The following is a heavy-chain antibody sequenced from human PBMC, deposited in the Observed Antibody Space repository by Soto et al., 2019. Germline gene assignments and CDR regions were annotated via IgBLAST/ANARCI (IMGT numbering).Heavy chain of an antibody. Sequence: SETLSLTCTVSGGSISSSSYYWGWIRQPPGKGLEWIGSIYYSGSTYYNPSLKSRVTISVDTSKNQFSLKLSSVTAADTAVYYCASSQSVDYWGQGTLVTVSS. CDR1: GGSISSSSYY. V-gene: IGHV4-39*01. CDR3: ASSQSVDY. J-gene: IGHJ4*02. CDR2: IYYSGST.